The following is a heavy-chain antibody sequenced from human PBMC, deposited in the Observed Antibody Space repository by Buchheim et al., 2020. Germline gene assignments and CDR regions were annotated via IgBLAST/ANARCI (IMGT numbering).Heavy chain of an antibody. Sequence: QVQLQESGPGLVKPSETLSLTCTVSGYSITSGYYWGWIRQPPGKGLEWIGNVFHSGSTYYNPSLKSRITISVDTSKNQFSLKLNSVTAADTAVYYCARGLGSTYYFDYWGQGTL. CDR2: VFHSGST. D-gene: IGHD6-13*01. CDR1: GYSITSGYY. CDR3: ARGLGSTYYFDY. V-gene: IGHV4-38-2*02. J-gene: IGHJ4*02.